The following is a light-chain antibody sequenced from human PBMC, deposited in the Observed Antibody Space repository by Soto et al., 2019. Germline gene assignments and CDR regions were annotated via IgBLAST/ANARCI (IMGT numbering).Light chain of an antibody. Sequence: IVLTQSPATLSFSPGEEATLSCRASQSIAIYLAWYQQKSGQSPRRLIYDTSNRAPGIPDRFSGSASGTDFTLTISSLEPEDFAVYYCQQHASWPWTFGQGTAVEIK. CDR3: QQHASWPWT. CDR1: QSIAIY. V-gene: IGKV3-11*01. J-gene: IGKJ1*01. CDR2: DTS.